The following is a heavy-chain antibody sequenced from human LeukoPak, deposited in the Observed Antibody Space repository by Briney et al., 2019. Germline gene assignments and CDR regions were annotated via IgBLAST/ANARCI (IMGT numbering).Heavy chain of an antibody. V-gene: IGHV4-39*07. Sequence: PSETLSLTCTVSAGSISSSSYSWGWIRQPPGKGLGWIGSIYHSGSTYYNPSLKSRVTISVDTSKNQFSLKLSSVTAADTAVYYCARVACSGGSCYRYYFDYWGQGTLVTVSS. CDR1: AGSISSSSYS. CDR3: ARVACSGGSCYRYYFDY. J-gene: IGHJ4*02. D-gene: IGHD2-15*01. CDR2: IYHSGST.